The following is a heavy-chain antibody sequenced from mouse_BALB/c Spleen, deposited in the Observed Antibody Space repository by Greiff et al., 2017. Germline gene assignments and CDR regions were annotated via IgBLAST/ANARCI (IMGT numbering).Heavy chain of an antibody. CDR3: ASTLFAY. Sequence: EVQRVESGGGLVQPGGSLKLSCAASGFTFSSYTMSWVRQTPEKRLEWVAYISNGGGSTYYPDTVKGRFTISRDNAKNTLYLQMSSLKSEDTAMYYCASTLFAYWGQGTLVTVSA. CDR1: GFTFSSYT. J-gene: IGHJ3*01. V-gene: IGHV5-12-2*01. CDR2: ISNGGGST.